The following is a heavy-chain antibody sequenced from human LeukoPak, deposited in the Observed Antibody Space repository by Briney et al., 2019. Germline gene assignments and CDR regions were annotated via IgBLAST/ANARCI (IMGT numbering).Heavy chain of an antibody. CDR1: GYSFTGYY. Sequence: ASVKVSCKASGYSFTGYYMHWVRQAPGQGLEWMGWINANSGGTQYAQKFQGRFTMTRDTSISTAYMELTRLRSDDTAVYYCARDGYCSGGTCPDLDYWGQGTLVTVSP. CDR3: ARDGYCSGGTCPDLDY. CDR2: INANSGGT. D-gene: IGHD2-15*01. J-gene: IGHJ4*02. V-gene: IGHV1-2*02.